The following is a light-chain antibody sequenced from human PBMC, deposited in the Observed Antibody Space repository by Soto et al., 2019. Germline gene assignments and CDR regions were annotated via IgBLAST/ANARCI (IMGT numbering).Light chain of an antibody. CDR3: QQRGNWPPLT. V-gene: IGKV3D-20*02. J-gene: IGKJ4*01. Sequence: EIVLTQSPGTLSLSPGERATLSCRASQSVSSNNLAWYQQRPGQAPRVVIYGASTRATGIPERFSGSGSGTDFTLTISRLEPEDFAVYYCQQRGNWPPLTFGGGTKVEI. CDR1: QSVSSNN. CDR2: GAS.